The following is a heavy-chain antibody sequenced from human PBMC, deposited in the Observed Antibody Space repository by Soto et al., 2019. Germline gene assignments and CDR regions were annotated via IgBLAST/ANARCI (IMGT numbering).Heavy chain of an antibody. CDR2: IYYSGST. Sequence: PSETLSLTCTVSGGSISSYYWSWIRQPPGKGLEWIGYIYYSGSTNYNPSLKSRVTISVDTSKNQFSLKLSSVTAADTAVYYCARGGYSGYVVDYWGQGTLVTVSS. CDR3: ARGGYSGYVVDY. D-gene: IGHD5-12*01. CDR1: GGSISSYY. J-gene: IGHJ4*02. V-gene: IGHV4-59*01.